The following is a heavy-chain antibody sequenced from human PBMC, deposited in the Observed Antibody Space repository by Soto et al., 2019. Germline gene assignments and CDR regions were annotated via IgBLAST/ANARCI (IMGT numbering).Heavy chain of an antibody. CDR2: MYNSERT. V-gene: IGHV4-4*07. CDR1: GGSISGYY. Sequence: PSETLSLTCTVSGGSISGYYWSWIRQPAGNGLEWIGRMYNSERTNYNPSLKSRVTMSMDTSKNQFSLKLTSVTAADTAVYFCAREPLAHSYFDLWGQGTLVTVSS. CDR3: AREPLAHSYFDL. J-gene: IGHJ4*02.